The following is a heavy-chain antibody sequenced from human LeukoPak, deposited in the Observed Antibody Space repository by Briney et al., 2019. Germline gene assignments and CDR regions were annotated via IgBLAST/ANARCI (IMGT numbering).Heavy chain of an antibody. CDR1: GFTFSRYW. V-gene: IGHV3-7*05. Sequence: GGSLRLSCVASGFTFSRYWMSWVRQAPGKGLEWVANIKQDGSEKYYVDSVKGRFTISRDNAKNSLYLQLNSLRAEDTAVYYCARDPGYSETYPGLAYWGQGTLVTVSS. J-gene: IGHJ4*02. CDR3: ARDPGYSETYPGLAY. D-gene: IGHD1-26*01. CDR2: IKQDGSEK.